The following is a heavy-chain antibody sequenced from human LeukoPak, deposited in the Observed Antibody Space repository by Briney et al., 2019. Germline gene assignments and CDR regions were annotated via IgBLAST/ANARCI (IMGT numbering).Heavy chain of an antibody. V-gene: IGHV3-53*04. CDR3: ASTSSGWYRVYNGMDV. J-gene: IGHJ6*02. D-gene: IGHD6-19*01. CDR1: GFTVSCNY. CDR2: IYSGGST. Sequence: PGASLRLSCAASGFTVSCNYMSCVRQVQGKGLKWLSFIYSGGSTYYADSVKGRFTITRHNSKSTLYLQMNSLRAEDRAVYYCASTSSGWYRVYNGMDVWGQGTSVTVSS.